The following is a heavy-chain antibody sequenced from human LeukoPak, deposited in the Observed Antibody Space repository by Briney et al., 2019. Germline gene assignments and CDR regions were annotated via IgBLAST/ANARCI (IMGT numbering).Heavy chain of an antibody. CDR1: GFTFSSYG. J-gene: IGHJ4*02. V-gene: IGHV3-30*02. D-gene: IGHD5-18*01. CDR2: IRYDGSNK. CDR3: AKDRGQLWFFDY. Sequence: GGSLRLSCAASGFTFSSYGMHWVRQAPGKGLEWVAFIRYDGSNKYYADSVKGRFTISRDNSKNTLYLQMNSLRAEDTAVYYCAKDRGQLWFFDYWGQGTLVTVSS.